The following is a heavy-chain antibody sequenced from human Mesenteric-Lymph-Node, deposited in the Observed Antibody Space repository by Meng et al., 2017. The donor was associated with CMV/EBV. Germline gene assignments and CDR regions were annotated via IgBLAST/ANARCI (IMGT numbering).Heavy chain of an antibody. J-gene: IGHJ6*02. CDR2: IRYDGSNK. D-gene: IGHD6-13*01. CDR1: GFTFRSYG. V-gene: IGHV3-30*02. CDR3: AKDTGSSWYGMDV. Sequence: GGSLRLSCAASGFTFRSYGMHWVRQAPGKGLEGVTFIRYDGSNKYYADSVKGRFTISRDNSKNTLYLQMNSLRAEDTAVYYCAKDTGSSWYGMDVWGQGTTVTVSS.